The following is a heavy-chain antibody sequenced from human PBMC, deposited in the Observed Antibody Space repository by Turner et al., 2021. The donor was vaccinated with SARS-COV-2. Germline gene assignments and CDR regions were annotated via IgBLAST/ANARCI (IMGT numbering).Heavy chain of an antibody. J-gene: IGHJ4*02. Sequence: QVHLQESGPGLVKPSETLSLTCTGSGASLSAYYCTWIRQPPGKGLEWIGANYYNWGTNYNPYLKSRVTMSVETSKSKFTLKMTSVTAVDTAVYDGARRTYFLNGWILDSWGQGTLVTVSS. D-gene: IGHD3-9*01. CDR1: GASLSAYY. CDR2: NYYNWGT. CDR3: ARRTYFLNGWILDS. V-gene: IGHV4-59*01.